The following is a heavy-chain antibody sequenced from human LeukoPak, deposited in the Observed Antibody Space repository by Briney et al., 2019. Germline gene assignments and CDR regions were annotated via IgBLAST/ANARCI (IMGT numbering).Heavy chain of an antibody. J-gene: IGHJ4*02. CDR1: GFDFSRYS. D-gene: IGHD1-1*01. CDR3: ARDTWNFDY. V-gene: IGHV3-30*04. CDR2: ISYDGSNK. Sequence: GGSLRLSCVASGFDFSRYSMTWVRQAPGKGLEWVAVISYDGSNKYYADSVEGRFTISRDNSKNTLYLQMNSLRAEDTAVYYCARDTWNFDYWGQGTLVTVSS.